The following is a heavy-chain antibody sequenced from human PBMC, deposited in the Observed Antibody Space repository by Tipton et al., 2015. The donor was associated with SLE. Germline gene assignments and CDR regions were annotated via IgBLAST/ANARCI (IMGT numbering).Heavy chain of an antibody. CDR3: ARATHYDSGSHNWFDP. D-gene: IGHD3-22*01. Sequence: TLSLTCAVYGGSFSGYYWSWIRQPPGKGLEWIGEINHSGSTNYNPSLKSRVTISVDTSKNQFSLKLSSVTAADTAVYYCARATHYDSGSHNWFDPWGQGTLVTVSS. V-gene: IGHV4-34*01. CDR1: GGSFSGYY. CDR2: INHSGST. J-gene: IGHJ5*02.